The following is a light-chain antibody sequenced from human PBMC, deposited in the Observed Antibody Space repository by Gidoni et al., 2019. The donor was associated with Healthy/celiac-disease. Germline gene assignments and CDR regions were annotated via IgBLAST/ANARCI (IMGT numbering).Light chain of an antibody. Sequence: QSALTQPASVSGSPRQSITISCTGTSSDVGSYNLVSWYQPHPGKAPKLMIYEVSKRPSGVSNRFSGSKSGNTASLTISGLQAEDEADYYCCSYAGSSTVFGGGTKLTVL. CDR1: SSDVGSYNL. V-gene: IGLV2-23*02. J-gene: IGLJ3*02. CDR3: CSYAGSSTV. CDR2: EVS.